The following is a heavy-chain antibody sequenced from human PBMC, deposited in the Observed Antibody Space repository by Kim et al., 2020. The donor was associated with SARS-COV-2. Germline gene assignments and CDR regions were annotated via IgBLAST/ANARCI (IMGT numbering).Heavy chain of an antibody. Sequence: SETLSLTCAVYGGSFSGYYWSWIRQPPGKGLEWMGEINHSGSTNYNPALKRRGTISVDTSKNQFSLKLRTVTAADTAVDYCARGGRYSGSWAYWGQGT. V-gene: IGHV4-34*01. CDR2: INHSGST. J-gene: IGHJ4*02. CDR3: ARGGRYSGSWAY. CDR1: GGSFSGYY. D-gene: IGHD1-26*01.